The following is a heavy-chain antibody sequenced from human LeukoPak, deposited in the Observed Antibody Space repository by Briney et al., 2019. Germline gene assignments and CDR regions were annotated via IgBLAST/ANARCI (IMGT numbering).Heavy chain of an antibody. J-gene: IGHJ3*02. CDR1: GFTFSSYS. Sequence: PGGSLRLSCAASGFTFSSYSMNWVRQAPGKELEWVSSISSSSTYIFYADSVKGRFTVSRDNAKNSLYLQMNSLRAEDTAVYYCARLNWNYSGEAFDIWGQGTVVTVSS. V-gene: IGHV3-21*01. CDR3: ARLNWNYSGEAFDI. CDR2: ISSSSTYI. D-gene: IGHD1-7*01.